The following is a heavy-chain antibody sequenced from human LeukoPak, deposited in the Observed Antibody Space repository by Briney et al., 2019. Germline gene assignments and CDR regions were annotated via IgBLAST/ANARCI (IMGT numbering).Heavy chain of an antibody. V-gene: IGHV4-31*03. Sequence: SQTLSLTCTVSGGSISSGGYYWSWIRQHPGKGLEWIGYIYYSGSTYYNPSLKSRVTISVDTSKNQFSLKLSSVTAADTAVYYCARVNYYDSSGHYYQPYYFDYWGQGTLVTVSS. CDR3: ARVNYYDSSGHYYQPYYFDY. CDR1: GGSISSGGYY. CDR2: IYYSGST. D-gene: IGHD3-22*01. J-gene: IGHJ4*02.